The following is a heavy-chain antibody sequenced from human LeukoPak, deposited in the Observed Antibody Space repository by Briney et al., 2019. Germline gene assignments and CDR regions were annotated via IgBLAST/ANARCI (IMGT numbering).Heavy chain of an antibody. V-gene: IGHV3-74*01. J-gene: IGHJ4*02. CDR3: ARGATYAYYHDY. D-gene: IGHD5-12*01. Sequence: GGSLRLSCVDSGFTFSSHWMHWVRQAPGKGLVWVSRIKYDGSSTNYADSVKGRFTISRDNAKNTLYLQMNSLRAEDTAVYYCARGATYAYYHDYWGQGTLVTVSS. CDR2: IKYDGSST. CDR1: GFTFSSHW.